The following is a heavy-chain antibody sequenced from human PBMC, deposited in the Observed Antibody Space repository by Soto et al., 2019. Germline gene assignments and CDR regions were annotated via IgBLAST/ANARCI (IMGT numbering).Heavy chain of an antibody. D-gene: IGHD2-21*01. CDR1: GFTFSRYW. J-gene: IGHJ4*02. CDR3: ARSVDPYCFDH. V-gene: IGHV3-74*03. CDR2: INSDGSSK. Sequence: PGGSLRLSCAASGFTFSRYWMHWVRQAPGKGLVWVSRINSDGSSKTYADSVKGRFTISRENAKNTLYLQMSSMRAEDTAMYYCARSVDPYCFDHWGQGTLVTVSS.